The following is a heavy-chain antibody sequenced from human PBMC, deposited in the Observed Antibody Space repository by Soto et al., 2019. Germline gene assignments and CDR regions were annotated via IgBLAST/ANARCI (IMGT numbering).Heavy chain of an antibody. J-gene: IGHJ4*02. D-gene: IGHD1-1*01. CDR1: GYTFTSYG. CDR2: ISAYNGNT. Sequence: QVQLVQSGAEVKKPGASVKVSCKASGYTFTSYGISWMRQAPGQGLEWMGWISAYNGNTNYAQKLQGRVTMTTDTTTNTAYRELRCLRSDDTAVYYCASYKGKKRYYYWGQGSLVTVSS. V-gene: IGHV1-18*01. CDR3: ASYKGKKRYYY.